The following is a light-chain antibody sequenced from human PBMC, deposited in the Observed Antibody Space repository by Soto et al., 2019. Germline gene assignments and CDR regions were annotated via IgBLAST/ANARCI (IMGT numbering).Light chain of an antibody. Sequence: QTVVTQPPSASGSPGQSVTISCTGTSSDVGGYNYVSWYQQHPGKAPKPMISEVSKRPSGVPDRFSGSKSGNTASLTVSGLQAEDEADYYCSSFAGNNNLVFGGGTKLTVL. V-gene: IGLV2-8*01. CDR1: SSDVGGYNY. CDR3: SSFAGNNNLV. CDR2: EVS. J-gene: IGLJ2*01.